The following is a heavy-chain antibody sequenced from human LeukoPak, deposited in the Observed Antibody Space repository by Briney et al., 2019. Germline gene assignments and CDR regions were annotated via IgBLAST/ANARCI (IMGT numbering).Heavy chain of an antibody. CDR3: ATGSYYYYGMDV. CDR2: IIPIFGTA. Sequence: ASVKVSCKVSGGTFSSYAISWVRQAPGQGLERMGGIIPIFGTANYAQKFQGRVTITADESTSTAYMELSSLRSEDTAVYYCATGSYYYYGMDVWGQGTTVTVSS. D-gene: IGHD1-26*01. J-gene: IGHJ6*02. CDR1: GGTFSSYA. V-gene: IGHV1-69*13.